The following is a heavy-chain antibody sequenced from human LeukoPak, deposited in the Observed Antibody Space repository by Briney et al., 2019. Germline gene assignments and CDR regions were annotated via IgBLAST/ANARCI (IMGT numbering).Heavy chain of an antibody. CDR3: ARRTRELGYCRGGSCYHDAFDI. V-gene: IGHV1-8*01. Sequence: ASVKVSCKASGYTFTSYDINWVRQATGQGLEWMGWMNPNSGNTGYAQKFQGRVTMIRNTSISTAYMELSSLRSEDTAVYYCARRTRELGYCRGGSCYHDAFDIWGQGTMVTVSS. CDR2: MNPNSGNT. J-gene: IGHJ3*02. D-gene: IGHD2-15*01. CDR1: GYTFTSYD.